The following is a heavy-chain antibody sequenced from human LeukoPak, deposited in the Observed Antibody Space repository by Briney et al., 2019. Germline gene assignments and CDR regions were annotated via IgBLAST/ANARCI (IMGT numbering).Heavy chain of an antibody. CDR1: GGSISSSSYY. CDR3: ARDSAYGMDV. CDR2: IYYSGST. D-gene: IGHD3-10*01. J-gene: IGHJ6*02. Sequence: SETLSLTCAVSGGSISSSSYYWGWIRQPPGKGLEWIGSIYYSGSTYYNPSLKSRVTISVDTSKNHFSLKLSSVTAADTAVYYCARDSAYGMDVWGQGTTVTVSS. V-gene: IGHV4-39*07.